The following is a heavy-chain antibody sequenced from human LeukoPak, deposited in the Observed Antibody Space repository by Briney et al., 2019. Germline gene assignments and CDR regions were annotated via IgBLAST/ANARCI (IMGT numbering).Heavy chain of an antibody. Sequence: GASVKVSCKVSGYTLTELSMHWVRQAPGKGLEWMGGFDPEDGETIYAQKFQGRVTMTEDTSTDTAYMELSSLRSEDTAVYYCATDLPILGDSWWASSGWFCWGQGTLVTVSS. CDR3: ATDLPILGDSWWASSGWFC. CDR2: FDPEDGET. CDR1: GYTLTELS. D-gene: IGHD6-19*01. J-gene: IGHJ4*02. V-gene: IGHV1-24*01.